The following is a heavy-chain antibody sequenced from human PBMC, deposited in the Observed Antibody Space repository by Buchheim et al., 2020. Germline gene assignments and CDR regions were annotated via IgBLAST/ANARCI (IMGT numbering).Heavy chain of an antibody. Sequence: QVQLQESGPGLAKPSQTLSLICTVSGGSISRSSSYWSWIRQPAGKGLEWIGRTYTNGITNYNPSLKSRVTISVDTPKNQISPKLSSVTAADTAVYYCAGDGGLSGMDVWGQGTT. CDR1: GGSISRSSSY. CDR3: AGDGGLSGMDV. J-gene: IGHJ6*02. CDR2: TYTNGIT. V-gene: IGHV4-61*02. D-gene: IGHD3-16*01.